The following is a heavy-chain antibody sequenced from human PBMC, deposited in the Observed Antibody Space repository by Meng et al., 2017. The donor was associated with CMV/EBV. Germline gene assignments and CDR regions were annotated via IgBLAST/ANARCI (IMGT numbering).Heavy chain of an antibody. CDR3: ARAYCSSTSCYTNYYGMDV. CDR1: GYTFTSYG. D-gene: IGHD2-2*02. CDR2: ISAYNGNT. Sequence: ASVKGSCKASGYTFTSYGISWVRQAPGQGLEWMGWISAYNGNTNYAQKLQGRVTMTTDTSTSTAYMELRSLRSDDTAVYYCARAYCSSTSCYTNYYGMDVWGQGTTVTVSS. J-gene: IGHJ6*02. V-gene: IGHV1-18*01.